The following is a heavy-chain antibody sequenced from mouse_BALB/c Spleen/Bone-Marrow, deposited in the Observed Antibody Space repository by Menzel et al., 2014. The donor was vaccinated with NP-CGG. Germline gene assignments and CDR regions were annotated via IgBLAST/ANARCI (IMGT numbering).Heavy chain of an antibody. Sequence: VQLKESGPGLVKPSQSLSLTCSVTGYSITSGYYWNWIRQFPGNKLEWMGYISYDGSNNYNPSLKNRISITRDTSKNQFFLKLNPVTTEDTATYYCARGNYVDYWGQGTTLTVSS. CDR3: ARGNYVDY. V-gene: IGHV3-6*02. CDR1: GYSITSGYY. J-gene: IGHJ2*01. CDR2: ISYDGSN.